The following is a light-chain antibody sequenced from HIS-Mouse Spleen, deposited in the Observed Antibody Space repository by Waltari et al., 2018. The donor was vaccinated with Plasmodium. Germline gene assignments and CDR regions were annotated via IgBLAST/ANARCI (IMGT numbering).Light chain of an antibody. CDR3: CSYAGSYTMV. CDR2: DVN. V-gene: IGLV2-11*01. Sequence: QSALTQPRSLSGSPGPSVTISCTGTSSDVRGSNYVSWYQQHPGKAPKLMIYDVNKRPSGVPDRFSGSKSGNTASLTISGLQAEDEADYYCCSYAGSYTMVFGGGTKLTVL. J-gene: IGLJ2*01. CDR1: SSDVRGSNY.